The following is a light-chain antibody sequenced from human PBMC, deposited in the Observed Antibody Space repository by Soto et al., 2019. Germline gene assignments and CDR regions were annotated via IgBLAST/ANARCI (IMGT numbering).Light chain of an antibody. CDR2: GNN. CDR1: SSNIGAGYD. V-gene: IGLV1-40*01. CDR3: QSFDSSLSGSV. Sequence: QSVLTQPPSVSGAPGLRVTISCTGSSSNIGAGYDVHWYQQLPGTAPKLLIYGNNNRPSGVPDRFSGSKSGTSASLAITGLQAGAEADYYCQSFDSSLSGSVFGGGTKVTVL. J-gene: IGLJ2*01.